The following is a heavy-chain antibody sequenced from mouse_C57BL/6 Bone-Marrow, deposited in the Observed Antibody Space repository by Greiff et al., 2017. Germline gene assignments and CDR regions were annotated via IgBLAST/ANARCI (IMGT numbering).Heavy chain of an antibody. D-gene: IGHD1-1*01. V-gene: IGHV7-1*01. J-gene: IGHJ3*01. CDR3: ARGDGSSPWFAY. CDR2: SRNKANDYTT. CDR1: GFTFSDFY. Sequence: EVQGVESGGGLVQSGRSLRLSCATSGFTFSDFYMEWVRQAPGKGLEWIAASRNKANDYTTEYSASVKGRFIVSRDTSQSILYLQMNALRAEDTAMYYCARGDGSSPWFAYWGQGTLVTVSA.